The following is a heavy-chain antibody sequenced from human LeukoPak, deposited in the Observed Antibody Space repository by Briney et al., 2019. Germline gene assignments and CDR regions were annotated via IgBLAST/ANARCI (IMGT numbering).Heavy chain of an antibody. J-gene: IGHJ4*02. D-gene: IGHD3-10*01. Sequence: QPGGSLRLSCAASGFIFRNYAMSWVRQAPGKGLDWVAAIGGSGSSTYYADSVKGRFTISRDNSKNTLYLQMNSLRADDTALYYCAKQELLWFGPTDYWGQGNLVTVSS. V-gene: IGHV3-23*01. CDR1: GFIFRNYA. CDR3: AKQELLWFGPTDY. CDR2: IGGSGSST.